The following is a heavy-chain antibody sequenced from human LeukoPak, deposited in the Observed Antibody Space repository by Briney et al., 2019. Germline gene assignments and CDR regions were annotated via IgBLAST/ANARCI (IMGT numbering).Heavy chain of an antibody. CDR3: ARVHCSSTSCYRSAYYGSNKERYFDY. CDR1: GGSFSGYY. CDR2: INHSGST. J-gene: IGHJ4*02. D-gene: IGHD2-2*02. Sequence: SETLSLTCAVYGGSFSGYYWSWIRQPPGKGLEGIGEINHSGSTNYNPSLKSRVTISVDTSKNQFSLKLSSVTAADTAVYYCARVHCSSTSCYRSAYYGSNKERYFDYWGQGTLVTVSS. V-gene: IGHV4-34*01.